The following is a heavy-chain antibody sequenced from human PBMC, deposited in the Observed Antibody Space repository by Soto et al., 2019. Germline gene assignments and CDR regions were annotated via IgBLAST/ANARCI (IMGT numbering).Heavy chain of an antibody. J-gene: IGHJ4*02. CDR1: DFTFSDAW. V-gene: IGHV3-15*07. CDR3: STVSSSYF. Sequence: GGSLRLSCAASDFTFSDAWMNWVRQAPGKGLEWVGLIKSKTDGGTTDYAAPVKGRFSISRDDSINTLYLQMNSLKSEDTAVYYCSTVSSSYFWGQGTLVTVSS. D-gene: IGHD6-6*01. CDR2: IKSKTDGGTT.